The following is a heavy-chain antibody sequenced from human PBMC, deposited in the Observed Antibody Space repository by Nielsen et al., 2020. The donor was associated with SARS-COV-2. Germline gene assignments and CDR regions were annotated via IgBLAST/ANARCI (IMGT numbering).Heavy chain of an antibody. CDR3: ARDRWQQLVPTY. V-gene: IGHV4-59*13. CDR1: GFTFSSYG. J-gene: IGHJ4*02. CDR2: IFNTGST. D-gene: IGHD6-13*01. Sequence: GSLRLSCAASGFTFSSYGMHWIRQPPGKGLEWIGHIFNTGSTSYNPSLRSRVTILVDTSKNHFSLKLTSVTAADTAVYYCARDRWQQLVPTYWGQGTLVTVSS.